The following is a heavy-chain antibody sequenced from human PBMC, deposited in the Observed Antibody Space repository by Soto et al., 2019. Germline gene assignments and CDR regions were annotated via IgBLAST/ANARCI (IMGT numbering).Heavy chain of an antibody. CDR1: GFTFSSYW. CDR2: INSDGSST. D-gene: IGHD2-15*01. J-gene: IGHJ6*02. Sequence: EVQLVESGGGLVQPVGSLRLSCAASGFTFSSYWMHWVRHAPGKGLVWVSRINSDGSSTSYAESVKGRYTISRDNAKNTRYLQMNSLRAEDTAVYYCARDQCSGGSCPYDYYDYGMDVWGQGTTVTVSS. V-gene: IGHV3-74*01. CDR3: ARDQCSGGSCPYDYYDYGMDV.